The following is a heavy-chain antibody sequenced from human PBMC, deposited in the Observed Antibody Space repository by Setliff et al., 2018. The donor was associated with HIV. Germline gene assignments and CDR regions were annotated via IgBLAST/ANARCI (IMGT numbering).Heavy chain of an antibody. CDR1: GGSIWNYY. Sequence: SETLSLTCTVSGGSIWNYYWSWIRQPPGKGLEWIGTIYYSGSPNYNPSLKSRVTISIDTSKKQFSLRLTSVTAADTAVYYCARVARYSYGSFESWGQGTLVTVSS. D-gene: IGHD5-18*01. V-gene: IGHV4-59*12. CDR3: ARVARYSYGSFES. CDR2: IYYSGSP. J-gene: IGHJ4*02.